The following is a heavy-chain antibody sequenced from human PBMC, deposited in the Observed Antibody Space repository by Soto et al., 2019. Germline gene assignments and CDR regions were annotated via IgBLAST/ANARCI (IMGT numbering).Heavy chain of an antibody. V-gene: IGHV1-2*02. CDR2: INPNSGGT. CDR1: GYTFTGYY. J-gene: IGHJ6*02. D-gene: IGHD3-10*01. Sequence: ASVKVSCKASGYTFTGYYMHWVRQAPGQGLEWMGWINPNSGGTNYAQKFQGRVTMTRDTSISTAYMELSRLRSDDTAVYYCASQGDYYGSGSYYNTPYYYYGMDVWGQGTTVTVSS. CDR3: ASQGDYYGSGSYYNTPYYYYGMDV.